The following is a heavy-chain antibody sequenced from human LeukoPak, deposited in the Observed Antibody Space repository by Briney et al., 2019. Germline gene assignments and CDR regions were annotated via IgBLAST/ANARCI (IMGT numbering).Heavy chain of an antibody. Sequence: VMLGGSLILSCSSSGFACSGFAMGWVRQAPGNGLEWVSSISGSCGNRYYADSVEGRFTISRDNSTNTLSLQMNSLRGDDTALYYCARGRGGDYVPSRFDFWGQGTLVIVSS. D-gene: IGHD4-17*01. J-gene: IGHJ4*02. CDR2: ISGSCGNR. CDR1: GFACSGFA. CDR3: ARGRGGDYVPSRFDF. V-gene: IGHV3-23*01.